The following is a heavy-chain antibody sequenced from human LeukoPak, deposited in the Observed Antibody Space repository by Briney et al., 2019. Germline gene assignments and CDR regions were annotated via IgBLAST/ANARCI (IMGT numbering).Heavy chain of an antibody. CDR1: GYSISNGYY. V-gene: IGHV4-38-2*02. CDR2: IYHSGST. J-gene: IGHJ5*02. Sequence: SETLSLTCTVSGYSISNGYYWAWLRQPPGKGLEWIGSIYHSGSTYYNPSLNSRVTISVDTSKNQFSLKLSSVTAADTAVYYCARAYSSSWYMNWFDPWGQGTLVTVSS. D-gene: IGHD6-13*01. CDR3: ARAYSSSWYMNWFDP.